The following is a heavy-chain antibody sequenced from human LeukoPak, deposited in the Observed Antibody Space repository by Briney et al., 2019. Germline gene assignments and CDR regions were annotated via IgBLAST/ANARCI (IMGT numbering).Heavy chain of an antibody. CDR1: GFTFSSYG. J-gene: IGHJ4*02. CDR3: AKDRLRYYGSGSSIDY. Sequence: GGSLRLSCAASGFTFSSYGMHWVRQAPGKGLEWVAVISYDGSNKYYADSVKGRLTISRDNSKNTLYLQMNSLRAEDTAVYYCAKDRLRYYGSGSSIDYWGQGTLVTVSS. D-gene: IGHD3-10*01. V-gene: IGHV3-30*18. CDR2: ISYDGSNK.